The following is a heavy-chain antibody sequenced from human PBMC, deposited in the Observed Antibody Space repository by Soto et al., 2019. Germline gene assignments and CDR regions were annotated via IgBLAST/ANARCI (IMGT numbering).Heavy chain of an antibody. V-gene: IGHV4-30-4*01. CDR3: ARTVRDGYNAGEGLFDY. J-gene: IGHJ4*02. CDR1: GGSISSGDYY. D-gene: IGHD3-10*01. CDR2: IYYSGST. Sequence: QVQLQESGPGLVKPSQTLSLTCTVSGGSISSGDYYWSWIRQPPGKGLEWIGYIYYSGSTYYNPSLKSRVIFSVDTSKNQFSLKLSSVTAADTAVYYCARTVRDGYNAGEGLFDYWGQGTLVTVSS.